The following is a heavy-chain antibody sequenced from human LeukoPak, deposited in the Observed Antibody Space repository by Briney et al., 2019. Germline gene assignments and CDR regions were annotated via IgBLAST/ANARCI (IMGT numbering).Heavy chain of an antibody. V-gene: IGHV1-2*02. CDR2: INPNSGGT. J-gene: IGHJ4*02. CDR1: GYTFTGYY. Sequence: ASVKVSCKASGYTFTGYYMHWVRQAPGQGLEWMGWINPNSGGTNYAQRFQGRVTMTRDTSISTAYMELSRLRSDDTAVYYCARGSCYDSSGYPIDYWGQGTLVTVSS. CDR3: ARGSCYDSSGYPIDY. D-gene: IGHD3-22*01.